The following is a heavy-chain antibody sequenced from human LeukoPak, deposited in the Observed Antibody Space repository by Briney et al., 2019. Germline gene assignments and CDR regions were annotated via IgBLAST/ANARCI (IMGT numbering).Heavy chain of an antibody. CDR1: GFTFSNYA. CDR2: IRGNGDFT. D-gene: IGHD5-12*01. J-gene: IGHJ6*02. CDR3: AKACGYRTYYSIDV. Sequence: QPGGSLRLSCAASGFTFSNYAMNWVRQAPGKGLEWVSAIRGNGDFTDYADSVRGRFTISKDNSKNTLYLQMNSLRAEDTAVYYCAKACGYRTYYSIDVWGQGTTVTVSS. V-gene: IGHV3-23*01.